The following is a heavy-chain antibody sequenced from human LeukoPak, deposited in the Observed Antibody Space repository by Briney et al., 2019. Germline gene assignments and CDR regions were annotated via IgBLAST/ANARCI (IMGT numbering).Heavy chain of an antibody. J-gene: IGHJ3*01. CDR2: INPNSGGT. D-gene: IGHD2-15*01. Sequence: ASVKVSCEASGYTFTGHYMHWVRQAPGQGLEWMGWINPNSGGTNYAQKFQGRVTMTGDTSISTAYMELSTLRSDDTAVYYCARDRGGSCSHWGQGTMVTVSS. CDR3: ARDRGGSCSH. V-gene: IGHV1-2*02. CDR1: GYTFTGHY.